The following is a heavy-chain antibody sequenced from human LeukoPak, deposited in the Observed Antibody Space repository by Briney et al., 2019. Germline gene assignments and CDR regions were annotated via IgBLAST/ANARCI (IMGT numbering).Heavy chain of an antibody. CDR1: GYTFTSYG. CDR2: ISAYNGNT. Sequence: VASVKVSCKASGYTFTSYGISWVRQAPGQGLEWMGWISAYNGNTNYAQKLQGRVTMTTDTSTSTAYMELRSLRSDDTAVYYCARVMGELLYGWFDPWGQGTLVTVSS. J-gene: IGHJ5*02. V-gene: IGHV1-18*01. D-gene: IGHD3-10*01. CDR3: ARVMGELLYGWFDP.